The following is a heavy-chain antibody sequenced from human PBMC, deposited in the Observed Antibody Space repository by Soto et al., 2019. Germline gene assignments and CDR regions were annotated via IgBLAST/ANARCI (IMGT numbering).Heavy chain of an antibody. Sequence: EVQLLESGGGLVQPGGSLRLSCAASGFTFSSYAMSWVRQAPGKGLEWVSAISGSGGSTYYADSVKGRFTISRDNSKNTLYLQMNSLSAEDTAVDYCAKEVGRFLEWLFDAFDIWGQGTMVTVSS. J-gene: IGHJ3*02. CDR1: GFTFSSYA. D-gene: IGHD3-3*01. CDR2: ISGSGGST. CDR3: AKEVGRFLEWLFDAFDI. V-gene: IGHV3-23*01.